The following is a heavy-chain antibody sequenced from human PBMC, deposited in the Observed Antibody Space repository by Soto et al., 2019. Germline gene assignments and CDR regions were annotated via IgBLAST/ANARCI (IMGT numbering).Heavy chain of an antibody. V-gene: IGHV4-59*08. Sequence: SETLSLTCTVSGGSISSYYWSWIRQPPGKGLEWIGYIYYSGSTNYNPSLKSRVTISVDTSKNQFSLKLSSVTAADTAVYYCARHVRYDILTGLAPYYFDYWGQGTLVTVS. CDR2: IYYSGST. CDR3: ARHVRYDILTGLAPYYFDY. CDR1: GGSISSYY. D-gene: IGHD3-9*01. J-gene: IGHJ4*02.